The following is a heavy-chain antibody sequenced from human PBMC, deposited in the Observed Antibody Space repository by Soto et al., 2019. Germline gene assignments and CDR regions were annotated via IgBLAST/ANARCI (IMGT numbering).Heavy chain of an antibody. CDR2: INHSGST. CDR3: ARGRSSSWYYYGMDV. D-gene: IGHD6-13*01. Sequence: SETLSLTCAVYGGSFIGYYWIWIRQPPGKGLEWIGEINHSGSTNYNPSLKSRVTISVDTSKNQFSLKLSSVTAADTAVYYCARGRSSSWYYYGMDVWGQGTTVTVSS. V-gene: IGHV4-34*01. J-gene: IGHJ6*02. CDR1: GGSFIGYY.